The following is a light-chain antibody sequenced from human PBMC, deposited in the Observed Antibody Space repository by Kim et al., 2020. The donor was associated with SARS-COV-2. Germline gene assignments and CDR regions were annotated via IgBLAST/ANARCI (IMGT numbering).Light chain of an antibody. Sequence: QSALTQPASVSGSPGQPITISCTGTSSDVGGYKYVSWYQQHPGKAPKLVIYEVSNRPSGVSNRFSGSKSGNTASLTISGLQAEDEADYYCSSYIRGSTNYVFGTGTKVTVL. V-gene: IGLV2-14*01. J-gene: IGLJ1*01. CDR1: SSDVGGYKY. CDR3: SSYIRGSTNYV. CDR2: EVS.